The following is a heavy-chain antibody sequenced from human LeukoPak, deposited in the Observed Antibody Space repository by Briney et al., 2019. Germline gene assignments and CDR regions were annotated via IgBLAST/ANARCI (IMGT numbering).Heavy chain of an antibody. J-gene: IGHJ4*02. D-gene: IGHD2-21*01. CDR3: AREGGELFVVVIATYFDY. Sequence: PGGSLGLSCAASGFTFSSYSMNWVRQAPGKGLEWVSSISSSSSYIYYADSVKGRFTISRDNAKNSLYLQMNSLRAEDTAVYYCAREGGELFVVVIATYFDYWGQGTLVTVSS. CDR1: GFTFSSYS. V-gene: IGHV3-21*01. CDR2: ISSSSSYI.